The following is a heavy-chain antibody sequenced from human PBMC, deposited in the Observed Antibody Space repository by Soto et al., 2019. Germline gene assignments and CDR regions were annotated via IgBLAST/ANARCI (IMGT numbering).Heavy chain of an antibody. CDR1: GYTFTGYY. CDR2: INPITGGT. V-gene: IGHV1-2*02. Sequence: GASVKVSCKASGYTFTGYYIHWVRQAPGQGLEWMGWINPITGGTNYAPKFQGRVTMTRDTSITTAYMELSRLRSDDTAVYYCARNYYDSSDRDYLDYWGQGTPVTVSS. J-gene: IGHJ4*02. CDR3: ARNYYDSSDRDYLDY. D-gene: IGHD3-22*01.